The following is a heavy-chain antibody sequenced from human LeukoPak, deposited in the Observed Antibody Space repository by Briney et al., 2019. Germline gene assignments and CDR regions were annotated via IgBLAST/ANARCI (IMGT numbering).Heavy chain of an antibody. J-gene: IGHJ5*02. CDR2: IYYSGTI. Sequence: SSETLSLTCTVSGGSIRTSSYYWGWIRQPPGKGLEWSASIYYSGTIYSNGSLKSRVTISVETSKNQFSLKLSSVTAADTAVYFCARAYSSSWYFNWFDPWGQGTLVTVSS. D-gene: IGHD6-13*01. V-gene: IGHV4-39*01. CDR1: GGSIRTSSYY. CDR3: ARAYSSSWYFNWFDP.